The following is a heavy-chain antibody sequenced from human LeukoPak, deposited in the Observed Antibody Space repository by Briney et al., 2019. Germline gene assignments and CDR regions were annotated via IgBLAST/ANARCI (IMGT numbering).Heavy chain of an antibody. CDR1: GGTFSSYA. D-gene: IGHD6-19*01. Sequence: SVKVSCKASGGTFSSYAISWVRQAPGQGLEWMGGIIPIFGTANYAQKFQGRVTITTDESTSTAYMELSSLRSEDTAVYYCASGYSSGWSLIDYWGQGTLVTVSS. CDR3: ASGYSSGWSLIDY. J-gene: IGHJ4*02. CDR2: IIPIFGTA. V-gene: IGHV1-69*05.